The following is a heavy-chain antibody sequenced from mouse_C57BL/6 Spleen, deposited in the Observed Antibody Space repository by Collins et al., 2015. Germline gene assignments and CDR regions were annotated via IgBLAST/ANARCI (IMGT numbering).Heavy chain of an antibody. CDR3: ARDGQDWFAY. Sequence: EVKLVESGGGLVQPGGSLRLSCATSGFTFTDYYMSWVRQPPGKALEWLGFIRNKANGYTTEYSASVKGRFTISRDNSQSILYLQMNTLRAEDSATYYCARDGQDWFAYWGQGTLVTVSA. CDR1: GFTFTDYY. J-gene: IGHJ3*01. CDR2: IRNKANGYTT. V-gene: IGHV7-3*02.